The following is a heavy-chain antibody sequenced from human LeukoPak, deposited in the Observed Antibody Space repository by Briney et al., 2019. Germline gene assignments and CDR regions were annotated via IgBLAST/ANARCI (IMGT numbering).Heavy chain of an antibody. CDR1: GFTFSSYW. CDR2: IKQDGSEK. Sequence: GGSLRLSCAAPGFTFSSYWMSWVRQAPGKGLEGVANIKQDGSEKYYVDSVKGRFTISRDNAKNSLYLQMNSLRAEDTAVYYCARSDLSSSWGQGTLVTVSS. V-gene: IGHV3-7*01. J-gene: IGHJ4*02. D-gene: IGHD6-13*01. CDR3: ARSDLSSS.